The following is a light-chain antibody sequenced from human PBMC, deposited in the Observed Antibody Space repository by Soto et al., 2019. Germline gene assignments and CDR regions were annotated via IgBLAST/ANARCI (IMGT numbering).Light chain of an antibody. CDR2: DAY. CDR1: QSFRGL. Sequence: EVVLTQSPVTLSLSPGERATLSCRASQSFRGLLAWYQQKPGQAPSLLIYDAYNSATGIPTRLSGRGSGSDFTLTISSLEPEDSAVYYCQQRHKWHITFGQGTRLVIK. V-gene: IGKV3-11*01. CDR3: QQRHKWHIT. J-gene: IGKJ5*01.